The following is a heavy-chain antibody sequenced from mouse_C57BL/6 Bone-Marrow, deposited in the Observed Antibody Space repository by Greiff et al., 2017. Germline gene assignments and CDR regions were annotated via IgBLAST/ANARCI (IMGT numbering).Heavy chain of an antibody. CDR1: GYTFTSYW. Sequence: QVQLQQPGAELVKPGASVKLSCKASGYTFTSYWMHWVKQRPGQGLEWIGMIHPNSGSTNYNEKFKSKATLTVDKSSSTAYMQLSSLTSEDSAVYYCARRARIYYYGTLFAYWGQGTLVTVSA. CDR3: ARRARIYYYGTLFAY. D-gene: IGHD1-1*01. CDR2: IHPNSGST. V-gene: IGHV1-64*01. J-gene: IGHJ3*01.